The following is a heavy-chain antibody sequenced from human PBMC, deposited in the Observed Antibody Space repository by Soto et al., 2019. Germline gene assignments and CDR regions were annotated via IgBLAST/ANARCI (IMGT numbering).Heavy chain of an antibody. V-gene: IGHV3-23*01. J-gene: IGHJ4*02. CDR2: ISGSGGST. CDR1: GFTFSSYV. CDR3: AKEPPYIAARQKPASR. Sequence: EVQLLESGGGLVQPGGSLRLSCAASGFTFSSYVMSWVRQAPGKGLEWVSAISGSGGSTYYAGSVKGRFTISRDNSKNTMYLQMNSLRAEDTAVYYCAKEPPYIAARQKPASRWGQGTLVTVSS. D-gene: IGHD6-6*01.